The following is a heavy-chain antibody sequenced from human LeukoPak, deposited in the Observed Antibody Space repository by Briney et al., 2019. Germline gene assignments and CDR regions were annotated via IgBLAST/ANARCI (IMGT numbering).Heavy chain of an antibody. Sequence: PGGSLRLSCAVSGFTFSSYWMHWVRQAPGKGLVWVSRINPDGSTTSYADSVKGRFTISRDSAKNTLYLQMNSLRAEDTAVYYCARVSVGRYYFDNWGQGTPVTVS. CDR2: INPDGSTT. D-gene: IGHD3-3*02. J-gene: IGHJ4*02. CDR3: ARVSVGRYYFDN. CDR1: GFTFSSYW. V-gene: IGHV3-74*01.